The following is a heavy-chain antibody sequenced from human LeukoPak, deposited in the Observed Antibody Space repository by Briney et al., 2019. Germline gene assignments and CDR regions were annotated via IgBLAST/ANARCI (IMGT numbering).Heavy chain of an antibody. J-gene: IGHJ1*01. Sequence: GASVKVSCKASGGTFSSYGISWVRQAPGQGLEWMARIIPIFGTTNYAQKFQGRVTITADTSTSIAYMDLRSLRSEDTAVYYCARDYYYDSSGYHPAEHFNHWGQGTLVTVSS. V-gene: IGHV1-69*06. CDR3: ARDYYYDSSGYHPAEHFNH. D-gene: IGHD3-22*01. CDR2: IIPIFGTT. CDR1: GGTFSSYG.